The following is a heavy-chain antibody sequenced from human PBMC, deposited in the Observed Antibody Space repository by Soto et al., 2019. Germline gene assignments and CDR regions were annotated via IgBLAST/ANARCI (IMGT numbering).Heavy chain of an antibody. CDR1: GYTFTSYG. Sequence: GASVKVSCKASGYTFTSYGISWVRQAPGQGLEWMGWISAYNGNTNYAQKLQGRVTMTTDTSTSTAYMELRSLRSDDTAVYYCARDIFWGGFGGSNWLDPWGQGTLVTVSS. CDR3: ARDIFWGGFGGSNWLDP. V-gene: IGHV1-18*01. D-gene: IGHD3-10*01. J-gene: IGHJ5*02. CDR2: ISAYNGNT.